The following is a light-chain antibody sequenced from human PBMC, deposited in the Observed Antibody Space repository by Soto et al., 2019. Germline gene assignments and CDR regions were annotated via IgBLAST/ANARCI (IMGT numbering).Light chain of an antibody. V-gene: IGKV3-20*01. CDR1: QRITNNF. CDR2: VAS. Sequence: ELVLTQSPGTLSLSPGERATLSCRASQRITNNFLAWFQQKPGLAPRPLIHVASTRASGVADRFRGGGSGTDFVLTISRLEPEDFAVYYGQQYGRSPFTFVQGTKLQIK. J-gene: IGKJ2*01. CDR3: QQYGRSPFT.